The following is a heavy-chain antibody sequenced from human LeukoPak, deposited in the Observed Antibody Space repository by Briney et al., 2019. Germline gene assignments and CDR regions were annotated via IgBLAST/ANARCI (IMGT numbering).Heavy chain of an antibody. V-gene: IGHV1-2*02. D-gene: IGHD6-19*01. CDR3: ARVSGWDAFDI. CDR2: INPNSGGT. J-gene: IGHJ3*02. Sequence: EASVKVSCKPSGGTFNSYAFSWVRQAPGQGLEWMGWINPNSGGTNYAQKFQGRVTMTRDTSISTAYMELSRLRSDDTAVYYCARVSGWDAFDIWGQGTMVTVSS. CDR1: GGTFNSYA.